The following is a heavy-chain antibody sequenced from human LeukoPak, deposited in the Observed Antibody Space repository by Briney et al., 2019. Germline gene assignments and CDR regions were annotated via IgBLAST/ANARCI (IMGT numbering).Heavy chain of an antibody. J-gene: IGHJ4*02. Sequence: ASVKVSCKASGYTFTSYGINWVRQAPGQGLEWMGWVRVYNGNTNYAQKLQGRVTMTTDTSTSTAYMELRSLRSDDTAVYYCARHSTGDIFDYWGQGTLVTVSS. V-gene: IGHV1-18*01. CDR3: ARHSTGDIFDY. D-gene: IGHD1-1*01. CDR2: VRVYNGNT. CDR1: GYTFTSYG.